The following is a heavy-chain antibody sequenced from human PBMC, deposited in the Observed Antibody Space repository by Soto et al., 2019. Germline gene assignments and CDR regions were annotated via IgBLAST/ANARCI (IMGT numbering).Heavy chain of an antibody. Sequence: EVQLLESGGGLVQPGRSLRLSCAASGFTFSSYAMNWVRQAPGKGLEWVSAMSGTGGSTYYADSVKGRFTLSRDNSKNTLYLQMSSLRVEDTAVFYCAKAGFSSGWSPSYFDYWGQGTLGTVSS. CDR1: GFTFSSYA. J-gene: IGHJ4*02. CDR2: MSGTGGST. CDR3: AKAGFSSGWSPSYFDY. D-gene: IGHD6-19*01. V-gene: IGHV3-23*01.